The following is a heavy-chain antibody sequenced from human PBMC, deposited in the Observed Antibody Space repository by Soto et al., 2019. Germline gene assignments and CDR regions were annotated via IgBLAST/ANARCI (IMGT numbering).Heavy chain of an antibody. J-gene: IGHJ6*02. Sequence: SETLSLTCTVSGGSISSSSYYWGWIRQPPGKGLEWIGSIYYSGSTYYNPSLKSRVTISVDTSKNQFSLKLSSVTAADTAVYYCAGIDNWNYVGYYYYYGMDVWGHGTTVTVSS. V-gene: IGHV4-39*01. D-gene: IGHD1-7*01. CDR2: IYYSGST. CDR3: AGIDNWNYVGYYYYYGMDV. CDR1: GGSISSSSYY.